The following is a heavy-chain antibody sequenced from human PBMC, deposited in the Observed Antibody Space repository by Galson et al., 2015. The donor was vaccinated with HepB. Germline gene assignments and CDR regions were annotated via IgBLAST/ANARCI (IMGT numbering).Heavy chain of an antibody. CDR2: SYYSGST. V-gene: IGHV4-39*01. CDR3: ARQITTVTTETGDFDY. J-gene: IGHJ4*02. D-gene: IGHD4-17*01. Sequence: LSLTCTVSGGSISSSSYYWGWIRQPPGKGLEWIGSSYYSGSTYYNPSLKSRVTISVDTSKNQFSLKLSSVTAADTAVYYCARQITTVTTETGDFDYWGQGTLVTVSS. CDR1: GGSISSSSYY.